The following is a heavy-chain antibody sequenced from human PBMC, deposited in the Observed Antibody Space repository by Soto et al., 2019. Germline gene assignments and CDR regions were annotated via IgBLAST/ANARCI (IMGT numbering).Heavy chain of an antibody. Sequence: QITLKESGPTLVKPTQTLTLTCTFSGFSLSSTRMAVGWIRQPPGKALEWLALIYWGDDKRYSPFLKSRLTITKDTSKNQVVLKMSNMDPVDTARYYCAHIVVAGLGYYFDYWGQGTLVTVSS. V-gene: IGHV2-5*02. CDR1: GFSLSSTRMA. J-gene: IGHJ4*02. D-gene: IGHD6-19*01. CDR3: AHIVVAGLGYYFDY. CDR2: IYWGDDK.